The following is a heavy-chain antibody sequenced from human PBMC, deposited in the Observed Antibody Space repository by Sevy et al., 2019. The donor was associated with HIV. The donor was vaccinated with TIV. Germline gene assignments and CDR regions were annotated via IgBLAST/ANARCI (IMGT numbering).Heavy chain of an antibody. V-gene: IGHV4-4*07. J-gene: IGHJ6*02. D-gene: IGHD3-9*01. CDR3: ARDLDDILTGYYGYYYYYGMDV. CDR1: GGSISSYY. CDR2: IYTSGST. Sequence: SETLSLTCTVSGGSISSYYWSWIRQTAGKGLEWIGRIYTSGSTNYNPSLKSRVTMSVDTSKNQFSLKLSSVTAADTAVYYCARDLDDILTGYYGYYYYYGMDVWGQGTTVTVSS.